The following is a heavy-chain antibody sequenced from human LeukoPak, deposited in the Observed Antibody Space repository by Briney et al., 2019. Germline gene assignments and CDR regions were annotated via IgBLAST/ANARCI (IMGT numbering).Heavy chain of an antibody. CDR3: AKGLYCSSTSCYFETYYYYYMDV. CDR2: IWYDGSRE. J-gene: IGHJ6*03. V-gene: IGHV3-33*03. Sequence: GGSLTLSCAASGFTFSSYGMHWVRQAPGKGLEGVAVIWYDGSREKYADSVKGRSTISRDKSKNTLYLQMNSQRAEDTALYYCAKGLYCSSTSCYFETYYYYYMDVWGNVTTVTFSS. D-gene: IGHD2-2*01. CDR1: GFTFSSYG.